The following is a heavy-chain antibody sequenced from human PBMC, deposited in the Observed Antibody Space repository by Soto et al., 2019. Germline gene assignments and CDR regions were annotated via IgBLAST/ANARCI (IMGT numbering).Heavy chain of an antibody. CDR3: ARGLYDFWSGYHTRGMDV. V-gene: IGHV4-34*01. CDR2: INHSGST. D-gene: IGHD3-3*01. Sequence: LSLTSSVYGGSFIGYYWSWIRQPPGKWLEWIGEINHSGSTNYNPSLKSRVTISVDTSKNQFSLKLSSVTAADTAVYYCARGLYDFWSGYHTRGMDVWGQGTTVTVSS. J-gene: IGHJ6*02. CDR1: GGSFIGYY.